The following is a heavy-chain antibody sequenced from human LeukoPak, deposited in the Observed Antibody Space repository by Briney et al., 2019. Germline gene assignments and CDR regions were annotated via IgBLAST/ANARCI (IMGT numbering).Heavy chain of an antibody. CDR3: ARQGSGSYPYYYYYYMDV. J-gene: IGHJ6*03. CDR2: TYYRSKWYN. V-gene: IGHV6-1*01. D-gene: IGHD1-26*01. Sequence: SQTLSLTCAISGDSVSSNSAAWNWIRQSPSRGLEWLGRTYYRSKWYNDYAVSVKSRITINPDTSKNQFSLQLNSVTPEDTAVYYCARQGSGSYPYYYYYYMDVWGKGTTVTVSS. CDR1: GDSVSSNSAA.